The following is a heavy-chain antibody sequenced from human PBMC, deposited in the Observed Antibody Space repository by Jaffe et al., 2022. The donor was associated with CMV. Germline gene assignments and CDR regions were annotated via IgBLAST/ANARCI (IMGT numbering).Heavy chain of an antibody. D-gene: IGHD3-10*01. J-gene: IGHJ6*03. CDR3: ARVRIRRVLGVAWDYYMDV. Sequence: QVQLQESGPGLVKPSETLSLTCTVSGGSISSYYWSWIRQPPGKGLEWIGYIYYSGSTNYNPSLKSRVTISVDTSKNQFSLKLSSVTAADTAVYYCARVRIRRVLGVAWDYYMDVWGKGTTVTVSS. CDR1: GGSISSYY. V-gene: IGHV4-59*01. CDR2: IYYSGST.